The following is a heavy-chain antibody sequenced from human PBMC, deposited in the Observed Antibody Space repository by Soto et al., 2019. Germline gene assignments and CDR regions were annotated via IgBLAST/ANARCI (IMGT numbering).Heavy chain of an antibody. CDR3: ARERHPGYSSSWYYYYGMDV. J-gene: IGHJ6*02. CDR2: ISYDGSNK. CDR1: GFTFSSYA. Sequence: QVQLVESGGGVVQPGRSLRLSCAASGFTFSSYAMHWVRQAPGKGLEWVAVISYDGSNKYYADSVKGRFTISRDNSKSTLYLQMNSLRAEDTAVYYCARERHPGYSSSWYYYYGMDVWGQGTTVTVSS. D-gene: IGHD6-13*01. V-gene: IGHV3-30-3*01.